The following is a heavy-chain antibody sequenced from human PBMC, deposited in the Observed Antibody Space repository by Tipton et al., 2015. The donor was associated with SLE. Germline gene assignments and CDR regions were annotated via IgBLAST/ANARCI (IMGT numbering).Heavy chain of an antibody. Sequence: SLRLSCAASGFTFRNYGMHWVRQAPGKGLEWVSAISGYGATTYFADSVKGRFTISRDISKNTLYLQMNSLRAEDTAVYYCAKYSSTWSFDQWGQGTLVSVSS. CDR2: ISGYGATT. CDR3: AKYSSTWSFDQ. D-gene: IGHD6-13*01. J-gene: IGHJ4*02. CDR1: GFTFRNYG. V-gene: IGHV3-23*01.